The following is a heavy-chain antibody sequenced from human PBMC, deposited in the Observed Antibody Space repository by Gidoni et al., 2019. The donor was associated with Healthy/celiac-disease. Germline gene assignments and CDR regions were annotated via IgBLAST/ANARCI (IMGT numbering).Heavy chain of an antibody. V-gene: IGHV1-3*01. Sequence: QVQLVQSGAEVKKPGASVKVSCKASGYTFTSYAMHWVRQAPGQRLEWMGWINAGNGNTKYSQKFQGRVTITRDTSASTAYMELSSLRSEDTAVYYCARDSPLAYDFWSGYFDYWGQGTLVTVSS. CDR2: INAGNGNT. CDR3: ARDSPLAYDFWSGYFDY. D-gene: IGHD3-3*01. CDR1: GYTFTSYA. J-gene: IGHJ4*02.